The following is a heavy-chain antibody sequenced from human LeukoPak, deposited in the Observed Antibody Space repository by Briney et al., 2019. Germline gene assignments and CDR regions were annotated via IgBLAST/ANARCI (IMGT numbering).Heavy chain of an antibody. D-gene: IGHD3-16*01. V-gene: IGHV1-2*02. CDR1: GYTFTGYY. CDR2: ISTNSGGT. CDR3: ARDALGGFDY. J-gene: IGHJ4*02. Sequence: ASVKVSCKAYGYTFTGYYMYWVRQAPGQGLEWMGWISTNSGGTNYAQKFLGRVSMTRDTSISTVYMELSRLTSDDTAVYYCARDALGGFDYWGQGTLVTVSS.